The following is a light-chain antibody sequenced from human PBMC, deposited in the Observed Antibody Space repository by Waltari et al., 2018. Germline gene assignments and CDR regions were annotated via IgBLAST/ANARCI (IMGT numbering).Light chain of an antibody. CDR3: QHHLRLPAT. CDR1: QSISRF. CDR2: AAS. J-gene: IGKJ1*01. Sequence: EIVLTQSPGTLSLSPGGRATLSCRASQSISRFLAGYQQKPGRAPRLLIYAASTRATGIPDRFSGSGSGTDFSLTISGLEPEDFAVYYCQHHLRLPATFGQGTKVEIK. V-gene: IGKV3-20*01.